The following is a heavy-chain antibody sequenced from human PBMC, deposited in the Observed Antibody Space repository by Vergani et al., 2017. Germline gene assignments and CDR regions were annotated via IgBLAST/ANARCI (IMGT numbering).Heavy chain of an antibody. CDR3: AKKGGSLYYYGVDV. V-gene: IGHV3-48*01. D-gene: IGHD1-26*01. J-gene: IGHJ6*02. CDR2: ISSSGSTI. Sequence: EVQLLESGGGLVQPGGSLRLSCGASGFTFSSYAMSWIRQAPGKGLEWVSYISSSGSTIYYADSVKGRFTISRDNSKDTLFLQMNGLRPEDTGTYFCAKKGGSLYYYGVDVWGQGTTITVSS. CDR1: GFTFSSYA.